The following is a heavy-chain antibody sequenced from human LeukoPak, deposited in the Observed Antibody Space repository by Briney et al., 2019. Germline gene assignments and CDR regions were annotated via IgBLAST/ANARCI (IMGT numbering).Heavy chain of an antibody. V-gene: IGHV3-21*01. CDR2: ISSSSSYI. CDR1: GFTFRSYT. CDR3: AGALRGYSDNESGGY. D-gene: IGHD5-12*01. J-gene: IGHJ4*02. Sequence: GGSLRLSCAASGFTFRSYTMNWVRQAPGKGLEWVSSISSSSSYIYYADSVKGRFTISRDNAKNSLYLQMNSLRAEDTAVYYCAGALRGYSDNESGGYWGQGTLVTVSS.